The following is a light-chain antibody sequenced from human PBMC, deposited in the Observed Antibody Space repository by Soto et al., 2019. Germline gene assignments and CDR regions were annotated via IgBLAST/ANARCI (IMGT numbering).Light chain of an antibody. CDR1: SSNIGAGYD. CDR3: QSYDSSLSGSGV. CDR2: GNS. V-gene: IGLV1-40*01. J-gene: IGLJ1*01. Sequence: QSVLPQPPSVSGAPGQRVTISCTGSSSNIGAGYDVHWYQQLPGTAPKLLIYGNSNRPSGVPDRFSGSKSGTSASLAITGLQAEDEADYYCQSYDSSLSGSGVFGTGTKVT.